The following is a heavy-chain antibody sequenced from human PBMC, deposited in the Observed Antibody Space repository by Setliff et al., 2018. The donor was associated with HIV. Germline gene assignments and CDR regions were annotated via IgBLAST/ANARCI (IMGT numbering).Heavy chain of an antibody. CDR1: GGSISRGSYY. CDR3: AREDGEYTSSPRWFDP. D-gene: IGHD6-13*01. J-gene: IGHJ5*02. Sequence: SETLSLTCTVSGGSISRGSYYWSWIRQPAGKGLEWIGRIYTSGSIHYNPSLKSRVTISVDTSKNQFSLKVSSVNAPDTAVYFWAREDGEYTSSPRWFDPWGQGTQVTVSS. CDR2: IYTSGSI. V-gene: IGHV4-61*02.